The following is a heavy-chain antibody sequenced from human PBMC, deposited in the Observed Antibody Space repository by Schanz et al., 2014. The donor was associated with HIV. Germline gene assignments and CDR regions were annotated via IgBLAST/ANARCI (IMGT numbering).Heavy chain of an antibody. CDR3: AKVHTYYYYDSSGYYGYFDY. Sequence: QVQLVQSGAEVKKPGSSVKVSCKASGGNFSSYGISWVRQAPGQGLEWMGGIIPIFGTRNYAQKFQVRVTFTADKFTGTAYMELSSLRSEDTAVYYCAKVHTYYYYDSSGYYGYFDYWGQGTLVTVSS. J-gene: IGHJ4*02. CDR1: GGNFSSYG. V-gene: IGHV1-69*06. CDR2: IIPIFGTR. D-gene: IGHD3-22*01.